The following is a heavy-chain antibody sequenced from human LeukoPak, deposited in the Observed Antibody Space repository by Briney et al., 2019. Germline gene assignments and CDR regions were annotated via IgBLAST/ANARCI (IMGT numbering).Heavy chain of an antibody. CDR3: ARPRYGSGSLDS. J-gene: IGHJ4*02. V-gene: IGHV4-34*01. CDR1: GESFSGHY. CDR2: INHSGST. Sequence: SETLSLTCAVYGESFSGHYWTWIRQPPGRGLDWIGEINHSGSTTSNPSLNNRVTISVVTSKNQFSLKLTSVTAADTAVYYCARPRYGSGSLDSWGQGTLVTVSS. D-gene: IGHD3-10*01.